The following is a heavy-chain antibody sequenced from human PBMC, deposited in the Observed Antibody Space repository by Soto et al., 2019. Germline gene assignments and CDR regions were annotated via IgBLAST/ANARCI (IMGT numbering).Heavy chain of an antibody. CDR3: ARWAYDSSGYHFDY. V-gene: IGHV4-34*01. J-gene: IGHJ4*02. CDR1: GGSFSGYD. Sequence: PSETLSLTCAVYGGSFSGYDWTWIRQPPGKGLEWIGYIYHSGSTYYNPSLKSRVTISVDRSKNQFSLKLSSVTAADTAVYYCARWAYDSSGYHFDYWGQGTLVTVSS. CDR2: IYHSGST. D-gene: IGHD3-22*01.